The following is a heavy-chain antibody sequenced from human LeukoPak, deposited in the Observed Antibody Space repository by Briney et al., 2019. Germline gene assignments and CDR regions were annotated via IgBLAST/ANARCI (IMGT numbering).Heavy chain of an antibody. CDR3: AQDRSINAFEI. CDR2: MSPSGST. V-gene: IGHV4-59*01. CDR1: SGSISGDH. Sequence: SETLSLTRTVSSGSISGDHWSWIRQPPGKGLEWTGYMSPSGSTNYNPSLKSRVTIFRDRSKNQFCLKLSAVTAADTAVYYCAQDRSINAFEIWGQGTTVTVSS. J-gene: IGHJ6*01. D-gene: IGHD2-21*01.